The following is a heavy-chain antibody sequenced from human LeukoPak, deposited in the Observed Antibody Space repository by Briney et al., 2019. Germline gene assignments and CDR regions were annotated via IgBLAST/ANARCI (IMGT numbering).Heavy chain of an antibody. CDR3: ARDPDGDYAYFDY. V-gene: IGHV4-61*02. D-gene: IGHD4-17*01. Sequence: SETLSLACTVSGGSISSGSYYWSWIRQPAGKGLEWIGRIYTSGSTNYNPSLKSRVTISVDTSKNQFSLKLSSVTAADTAVYYCARDPDGDYAYFDYWGQGTLVTVSS. J-gene: IGHJ4*02. CDR1: GGSISSGSYY. CDR2: IYTSGST.